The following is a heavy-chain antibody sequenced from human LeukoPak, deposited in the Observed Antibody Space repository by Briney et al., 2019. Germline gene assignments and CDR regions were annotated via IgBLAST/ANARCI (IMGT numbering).Heavy chain of an antibody. CDR3: ARVRGSYYYIY. CDR2: IKQDGSEK. V-gene: IGHV3-7*01. Sequence: GGSLRLSCAASGFTFSSYWMSWVRQAPGKGLEWVAHIKQDGSEKYYVDSVKGRFTISRDNAKNSLYLQMNSLRAADTAVYYCARVRGSYYYIYWGQGTLVTVSS. D-gene: IGHD1-26*01. CDR1: GFTFSSYW. J-gene: IGHJ4*02.